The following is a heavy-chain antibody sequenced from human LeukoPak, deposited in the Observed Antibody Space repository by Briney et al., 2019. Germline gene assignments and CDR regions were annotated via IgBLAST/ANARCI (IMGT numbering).Heavy chain of an antibody. V-gene: IGHV4-59*01. Sequence: SETLSLTCTVSGGSISSYYWNWIRQPPGKPPEWIGYIYYSGSTNYNPSLKSRVTISVDTSKNQFSLKLSSVTAADTAVYYCARTGGQQLADFDNWGQGTLVTVSS. CDR3: ARTGGQQLADFDN. CDR1: GGSISSYY. J-gene: IGHJ4*02. CDR2: IYYSGST. D-gene: IGHD6-6*01.